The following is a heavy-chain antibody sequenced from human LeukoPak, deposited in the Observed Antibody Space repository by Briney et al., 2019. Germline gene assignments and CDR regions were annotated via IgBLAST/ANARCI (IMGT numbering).Heavy chain of an antibody. CDR1: GGSISSSSYY. CDR2: IYYSGST. J-gene: IGHJ4*02. Sequence: SETLSLTCTVSGGSISSSSYYWGWIRQPPGKGLEWIGSIYYSGSTYYNPSLKSRVTISVDTSKNQFSLKLSSVTAADTAVYYCARVEKDILTGYYTGFDYWGQGTLVTVSS. D-gene: IGHD3-9*01. CDR3: ARVEKDILTGYYTGFDY. V-gene: IGHV4-39*07.